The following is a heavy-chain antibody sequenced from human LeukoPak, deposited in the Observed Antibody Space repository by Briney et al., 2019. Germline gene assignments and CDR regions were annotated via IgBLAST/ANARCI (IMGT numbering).Heavy chain of an antibody. CDR2: INTYGGST. D-gene: IGHD2-15*01. Sequence: GGSLRLSCEVSGFMFSTYAMHWVRQAPGKGPEFVSGINTYGGSTHYAKSVKSRFTISRDNSKNTLYLQMGSLRAEDTPVYYCARGRSAAEYDAFDIWGQGTLVTVSS. CDR3: ARGRSAAEYDAFDI. J-gene: IGHJ3*02. CDR1: GFMFSTYA. V-gene: IGHV3-64*01.